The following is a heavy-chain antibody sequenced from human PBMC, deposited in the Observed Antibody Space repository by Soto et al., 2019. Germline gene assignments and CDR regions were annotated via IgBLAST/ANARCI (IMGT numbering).Heavy chain of an antibody. CDR2: IYPGDSDT. V-gene: IGHV5-51*01. CDR3: ARRYDTAMAAHDAFDI. D-gene: IGHD5-18*01. CDR1: GYSFTSYW. Sequence: EVQLVQSGAEVKKPGESLKISCKGSGYSFTSYWIGWVRQMPGKGLEWMGIIYPGDSDTRYSPSFQGQVTISADKSISTAYLQWSSLKASDTAMYYCARRYDTAMAAHDAFDIWGQGTMVTVSS. J-gene: IGHJ3*02.